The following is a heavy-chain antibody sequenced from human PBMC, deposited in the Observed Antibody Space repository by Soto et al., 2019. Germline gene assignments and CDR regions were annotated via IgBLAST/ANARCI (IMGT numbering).Heavy chain of an antibody. V-gene: IGHV3-66*01. CDR2: IYSGGST. CDR1: GFTVSSNY. D-gene: IGHD5-12*01. Sequence: GGSLRLSCAASGFTVSSNYMSWVRQAPGKGLEWVSVIYSGGSTYYADSVKGRFTISRDNSKNTLYLQMNSLRAEDTAVYYCARGRGYSGYDPIDYWGQGTLVTVSS. CDR3: ARGRGYSGYDPIDY. J-gene: IGHJ4*02.